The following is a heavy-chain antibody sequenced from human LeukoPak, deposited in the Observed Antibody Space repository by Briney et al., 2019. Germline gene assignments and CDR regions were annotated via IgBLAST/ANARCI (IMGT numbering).Heavy chain of an antibody. Sequence: PGGSLRLSCAASGFTFNFYNMNWVPQAPGKGLEWISYISGSSSTVHYADSVKGRFTVSRDNDKKSLYLQMNSLRAEDTAVYYCARIDSGVDLSFDYWGQGTLVTVSS. D-gene: IGHD2-21*02. J-gene: IGHJ4*02. CDR2: ISGSSSTV. V-gene: IGHV3-48*01. CDR1: GFTFNFYN. CDR3: ARIDSGVDLSFDY.